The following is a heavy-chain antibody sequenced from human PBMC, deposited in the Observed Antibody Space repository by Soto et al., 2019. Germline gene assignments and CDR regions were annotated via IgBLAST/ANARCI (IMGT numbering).Heavy chain of an antibody. D-gene: IGHD2-15*01. CDR3: ARGDSGGSGSPASYYYSGLDV. CDR1: GFTFSSYA. J-gene: IGHJ6*02. Sequence: DVQLLESGGHLVQPGGSLRLSCAASGFTFSSYAMSWVRQAPGKGLEWVSSVSAGGDMTYYSDSVKGRFTISRDNSNNALLLQMHSLRIADTALYYCARGDSGGSGSPASYYYSGLDVWGQGTTVTVS. V-gene: IGHV3-23*01. CDR2: VSAGGDMT.